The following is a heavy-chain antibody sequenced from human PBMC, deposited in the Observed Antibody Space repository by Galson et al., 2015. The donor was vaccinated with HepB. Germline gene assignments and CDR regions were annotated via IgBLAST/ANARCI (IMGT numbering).Heavy chain of an antibody. CDR1: AYTFFTYA. J-gene: IGHJ6*02. D-gene: IGHD4-17*01. Sequence: SVKVSCKASAYTFFTYAMHWVRQAPGQRPEWMGWISAGNGNTEYSQKFQGWVTMTRDTSISTAYMELSRLRSDDTAVYYCARDSGVYGDYVYYYYGMDVWGQGTTVTVSS. V-gene: IGHV1-3*01. CDR3: ARDSGVYGDYVYYYYGMDV. CDR2: ISAGNGNT.